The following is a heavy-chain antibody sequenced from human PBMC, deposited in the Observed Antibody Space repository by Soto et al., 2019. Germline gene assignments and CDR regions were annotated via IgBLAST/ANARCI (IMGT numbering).Heavy chain of an antibody. D-gene: IGHD2-15*01. CDR2: IYYSGST. J-gene: IGHJ5*02. V-gene: IGHV4-39*01. Sequence: SETLSLTCTVSGGSISSSSYYWGWIRQPPGKGLEWIGSIYYSGSTYYNPSLKSRVTISVDTSKNQFSLKLSSVTAADKAVYYCARLYRISVLNRLNWFDPWGQGTLVTVSS. CDR1: GGSISSSSYY. CDR3: ARLYRISVLNRLNWFDP.